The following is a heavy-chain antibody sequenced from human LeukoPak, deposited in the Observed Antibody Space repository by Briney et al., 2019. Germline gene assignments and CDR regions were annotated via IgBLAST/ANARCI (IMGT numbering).Heavy chain of an antibody. CDR1: GDSISSYY. J-gene: IGHJ5*02. CDR3: ASGQYSSSWSNWFDP. Sequence: SETLSLTCTVSGDSISSYYWSWIRQPPGKGLEWIGYFYYSGSTNYNPSLKSRVTISVDTSKNQFSLKLTSVAAADTAVYFCASGQYSSSWSNWFDPWGQGTLVTVSS. V-gene: IGHV4-59*01. CDR2: FYYSGST. D-gene: IGHD6-13*01.